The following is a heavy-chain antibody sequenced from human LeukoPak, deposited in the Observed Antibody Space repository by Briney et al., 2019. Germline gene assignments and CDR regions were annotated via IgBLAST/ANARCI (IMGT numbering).Heavy chain of an antibody. CDR3: ARELWFANAPGSWLDP. V-gene: IGHV4-30-2*01. CDR1: GDSISRGAYS. J-gene: IGHJ5*02. Sequence: PSQTLSLTCVVSGDSISRGAYSWGWIRQPPGKGLEWIGYNLHSGSPFYNPSLKGRVTISVDNSKNQFSLRLSSVTAADTAVYYCARELWFANAPGSWLDPWGQGTLVTVSS. CDR2: NLHSGSP. D-gene: IGHD2-21*01.